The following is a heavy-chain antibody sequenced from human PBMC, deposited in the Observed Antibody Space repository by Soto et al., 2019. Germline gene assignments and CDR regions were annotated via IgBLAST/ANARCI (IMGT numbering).Heavy chain of an antibody. CDR2: IYYSGST. CDR3: ASQAAVGTRRGACYFDY. Sequence: QLQLQESGPGLVKPSETLSLTCTVSGDSISSSIYYWGWIRQPPGKGLEWIGTIYYSGSTFYNPCLRSRVTISVDTSKNQFSLRLSSVTAADTAVYYCASQAAVGTRRGACYFDYWGQGTLVTVSS. D-gene: IGHD6-13*01. J-gene: IGHJ4*02. V-gene: IGHV4-39*01. CDR1: GDSISSSIYY.